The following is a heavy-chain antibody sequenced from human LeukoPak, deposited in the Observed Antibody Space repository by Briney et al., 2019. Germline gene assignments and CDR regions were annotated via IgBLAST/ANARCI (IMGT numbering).Heavy chain of an antibody. CDR3: AREAATVKTAPYYFDY. D-gene: IGHD4-17*01. Sequence: ASVKVSCKASGYTFTSYGISWVRQAPGQGLEWMGWISAYNGNTNYAQKLQGRVTMTTDTSTSTAYMELRSLRSDDTAVCYCAREAATVKTAPYYFDYWGQGTLVTVSS. CDR1: GYTFTSYG. V-gene: IGHV1-18*01. CDR2: ISAYNGNT. J-gene: IGHJ4*02.